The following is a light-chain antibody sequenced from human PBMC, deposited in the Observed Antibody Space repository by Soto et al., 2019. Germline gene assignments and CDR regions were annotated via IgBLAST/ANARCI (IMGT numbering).Light chain of an antibody. CDR1: QSITKY. CDR2: GAS. Sequence: DIQMTQFPSSLSASVGDRVTITGRASQSITKYLNWYQQKPGKAPRLLICGASCLQSGVPSRFSGSGSGTDFPLTINSLQPEDFATYYCQQSASAPRTFGQGTKVEIK. V-gene: IGKV1-39*01. CDR3: QQSASAPRT. J-gene: IGKJ1*01.